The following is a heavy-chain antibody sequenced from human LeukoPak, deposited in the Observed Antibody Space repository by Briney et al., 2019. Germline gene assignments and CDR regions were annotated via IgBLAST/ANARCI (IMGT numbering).Heavy chain of an antibody. CDR2: ISSNGGST. D-gene: IGHD6-13*01. CDR1: GFTFSSYA. V-gene: IGHV3-64*01. CDR3: ARDKWVAAAGTRYFDL. J-gene: IGHJ2*01. Sequence: GGSLRLSCAASGFTFSSYAMHWVRQALGKGLEYVPAISSNGGSTYYANSAKGRFTISRDNSKNTLYLQMGSLRAEDMAVYYCARDKWVAAAGTRYFDLWGRGTLVTVSS.